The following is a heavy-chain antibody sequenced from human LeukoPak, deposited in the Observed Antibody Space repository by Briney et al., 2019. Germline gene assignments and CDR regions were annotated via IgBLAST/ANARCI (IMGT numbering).Heavy chain of an antibody. D-gene: IGHD6-13*01. J-gene: IGHJ4*02. CDR1: GFPYNAYW. V-gene: IGHV3-7*03. CDR3: ARSLPYGTTWYGRSDF. Sequence: PGGSLRLSCAASGFPYNAYWMTWVRQAPGKGLVWVANIRQDGDTKYYVDSVKGRFTISRDNAMNSLYLQMNSLRAEDTAIYYCARSLPYGTTWYGRSDFWGQGTLVTVSS. CDR2: IRQDGDTK.